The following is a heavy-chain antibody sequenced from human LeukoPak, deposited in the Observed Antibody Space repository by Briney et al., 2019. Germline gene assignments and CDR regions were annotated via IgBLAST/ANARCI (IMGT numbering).Heavy chain of an antibody. CDR3: ARANFLYCSSSTCLFDY. V-gene: IGHV1-2*02. CDR1: GYTFTDYY. Sequence: ASVKVSCKASGYTFTDYYMHWVRQTPGQGFEWMGWINPNDGDTNYAQKFQGRVTMTGDTSISTAHMEVSRLRSDDTAVYYCARANFLYCSSSTCLFDYWGQGTLVTVSS. D-gene: IGHD2-2*01. CDR2: INPNDGDT. J-gene: IGHJ4*02.